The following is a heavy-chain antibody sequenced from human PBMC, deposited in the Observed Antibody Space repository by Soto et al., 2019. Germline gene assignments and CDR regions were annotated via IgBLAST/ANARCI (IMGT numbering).Heavy chain of an antibody. J-gene: IGHJ4*02. Sequence: QITLKESGPTLVKPTQTLTLTCSFSGFSLATSGVGVGWLRQPPGKALEWLALLYWGDDKRYRPSLNNRLTVTKDNSKTSMDLTMNNVDPADTGTYYFAHIPQVTVTTYYFDSWGQGTLVTVSS. CDR3: AHIPQVTVTTYYFDS. CDR2: LYWGDDK. V-gene: IGHV2-5*02. CDR1: GFSLATSGVG. D-gene: IGHD2-21*02.